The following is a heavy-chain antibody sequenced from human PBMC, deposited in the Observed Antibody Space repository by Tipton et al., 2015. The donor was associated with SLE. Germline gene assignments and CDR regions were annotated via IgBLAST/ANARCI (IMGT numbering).Heavy chain of an antibody. J-gene: IGHJ6*03. CDR2: IYSSGST. Sequence: TLSLTCVVSGGSISSDTYQWGWIRQPPGKGLEWIGTIYSSGSTYHNPSLKSRVTLSIDTSKNQFSLKLSSVTAADTAVYYCARSFKGLQSPYYYYYYMDVWGKGTTVTVSS. CDR1: GGSISSDTYQ. CDR3: ARSFKGLQSPYYYYYYMDV. D-gene: IGHD4-11*01. V-gene: IGHV4-39*07.